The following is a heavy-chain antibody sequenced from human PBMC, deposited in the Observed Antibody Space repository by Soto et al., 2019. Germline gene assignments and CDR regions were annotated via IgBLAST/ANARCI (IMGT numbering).Heavy chain of an antibody. CDR2: ISAYNGNT. CDR3: ARDRGGLGGVYFDWLRSGHKYYYGMDV. CDR1: GYTFTSYG. D-gene: IGHD3-9*01. Sequence: QVQLVQSGAEVKKPGASVKVSCKASGYTFTSYGISWVRQAPGQGLEWMGWISAYNGNTNYAQKLQGRVTMTTDTSTSTAYMELRSLRSDDTAVYYCARDRGGLGGVYFDWLRSGHKYYYGMDVWGQGTTVTVSS. V-gene: IGHV1-18*01. J-gene: IGHJ6*02.